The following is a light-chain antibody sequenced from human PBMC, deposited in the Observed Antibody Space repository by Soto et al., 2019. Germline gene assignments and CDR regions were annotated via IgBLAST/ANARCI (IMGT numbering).Light chain of an antibody. Sequence: IQMTQSPSSLSASVGDRGTSTCRASRGSSNYLAWYQQKPGKAPNLLIYDASTLQGGVPSRFSGSGSGTEFTLTVTSLQPEDFATYFCQQYDKYSTFGHGTKVDIK. V-gene: IGKV1-6*01. J-gene: IGKJ1*01. CDR1: RGSSNY. CDR3: QQYDKYST. CDR2: DAS.